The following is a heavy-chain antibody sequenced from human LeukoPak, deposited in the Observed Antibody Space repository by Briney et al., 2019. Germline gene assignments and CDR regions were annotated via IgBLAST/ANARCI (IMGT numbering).Heavy chain of an antibody. CDR2: IYPDDSDT. J-gene: IGHJ4*02. CDR1: GYSFTTNW. D-gene: IGHD2-8*01. Sequence: GESPKISCKGSGYSFTTNWIGWVRQMPGKGLEWMGIIYPDDSDTRYSPSFQGQVTISADKSISTAFLQWSSLKASDSAMYYCARLTGCTNGVCFMLDYWGPGNPGHRLL. V-gene: IGHV5-51*01. CDR3: ARLTGCTNGVCFMLDY.